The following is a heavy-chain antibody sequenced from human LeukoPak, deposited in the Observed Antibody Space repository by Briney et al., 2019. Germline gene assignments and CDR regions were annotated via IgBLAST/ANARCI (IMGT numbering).Heavy chain of an antibody. V-gene: IGHV3-74*01. Sequence: GGSLRLSCAASGFTFSTYWMHWVRQAPGKGQVWVSRIKSDGSTNYADSVKGRFTISRDNANNTLSLQMNSLRPEDTGVYYCARAPSEIGGYYPEYFRHWGQGTLVTVSS. J-gene: IGHJ1*01. CDR2: IKSDGST. CDR1: GFTFSTYW. CDR3: ARAPSEIGGYYPEYFRH. D-gene: IGHD3-22*01.